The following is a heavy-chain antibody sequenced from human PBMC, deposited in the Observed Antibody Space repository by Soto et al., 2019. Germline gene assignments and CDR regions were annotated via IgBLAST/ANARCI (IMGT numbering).Heavy chain of an antibody. CDR1: GYTFTNYG. CDR2: IDTYNANA. V-gene: IGHV1-18*01. D-gene: IGHD4-17*01. CDR3: ARASTSVTYFFY. Sequence: GASVKVSCKASGYTFTNYGVTWVRQAPGQGLEWMGWIDTYNANANYAQKFQGRVTMTTDTSTSTAYMELRSLRSDDTAVYFCARASTSVTYFFYWGQGTLVTVSS. J-gene: IGHJ4*02.